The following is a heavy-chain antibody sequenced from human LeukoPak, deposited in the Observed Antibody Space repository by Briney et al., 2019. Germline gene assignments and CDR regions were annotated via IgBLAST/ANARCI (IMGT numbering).Heavy chain of an antibody. CDR1: GFTVSNNY. J-gene: IGHJ4*02. V-gene: IGHV3-66*01. Sequence: GGSLRLSCAASGFTVSNNYMNWVRQAPGQGMERVSLIYSGGTTYYADSVKGRFTISRDGSKNTLYLQMNSLRVEDTAVYYCARDPPAVTANTYGWGQGTLVTVSS. D-gene: IGHD5-18*01. CDR2: IYSGGTT. CDR3: ARDPPAVTANTYG.